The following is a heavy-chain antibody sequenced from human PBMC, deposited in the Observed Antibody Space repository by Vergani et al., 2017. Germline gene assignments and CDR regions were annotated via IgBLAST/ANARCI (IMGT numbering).Heavy chain of an antibody. Sequence: EVQLLESGGGLVQPGGSLRLSCAASGFTFSSYAMSWVRQAPGKGLEWVSVIYSGGSTYYADSVKGRFTISRDNSKNTLYLQMNSLRAEDTAVYYCARDVYCGGDCYSDYWGQGTLVTVSS. CDR3: ARDVYCGGDCYSDY. CDR1: GFTFSSYA. J-gene: IGHJ4*02. D-gene: IGHD2-21*02. CDR2: IYSGGST. V-gene: IGHV3-66*02.